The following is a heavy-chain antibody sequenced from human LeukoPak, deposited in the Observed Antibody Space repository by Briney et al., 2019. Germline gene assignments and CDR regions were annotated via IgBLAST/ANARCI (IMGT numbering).Heavy chain of an antibody. CDR2: IYSGGST. D-gene: IGHD5-12*01. CDR3: ARVVASLYFDY. CDR1: GVTVSSTD. V-gene: IGHV3-66*01. J-gene: IGHJ4*02. Sequence: GGSLRLSCAVSGVTVSSTDMSWVRQAPGKGLEWVSVIYSGGSTYYADSVKGRFTISRDNSKNTLYLQMNSLRAEDTAVYYCARVVASLYFDYWGQGTLVTVSS.